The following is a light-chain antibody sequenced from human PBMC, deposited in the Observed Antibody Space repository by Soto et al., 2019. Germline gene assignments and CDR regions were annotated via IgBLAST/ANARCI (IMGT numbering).Light chain of an antibody. CDR2: GES. J-gene: IGKJ1*01. CDR1: QSISSN. V-gene: IGKV3D-15*01. Sequence: EIVMTQSPATLSVSPGERATLTCRASQSISSNLAWYQQKPGQAPRLLIYGESTRATGIPARFSGSGSGTEFTLTISSLQSEDFAVYYCQQYNNWPPWTFGQGTNVEIK. CDR3: QQYNNWPPWT.